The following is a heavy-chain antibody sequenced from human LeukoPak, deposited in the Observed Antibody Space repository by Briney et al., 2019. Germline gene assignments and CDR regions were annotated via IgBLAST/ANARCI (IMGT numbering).Heavy chain of an antibody. CDR1: GGSISSYY. Sequence: PSETLSLTCTVSGGSISSYYWSWSRQPPGKGLEWIGYIYYSGSTNYNPSLKSRVTISVDTSKNQFSLKLSSVTAADTAVYYCARDRATSHFDYWGQGTLVTVSS. CDR3: ARDRATSHFDY. J-gene: IGHJ4*02. CDR2: IYYSGST. V-gene: IGHV4-59*01.